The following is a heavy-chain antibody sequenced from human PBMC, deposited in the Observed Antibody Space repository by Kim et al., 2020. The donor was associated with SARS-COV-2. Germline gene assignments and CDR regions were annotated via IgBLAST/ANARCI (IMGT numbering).Heavy chain of an antibody. CDR1: GYTFTSYG. D-gene: IGHD3-9*01. V-gene: IGHV1-18*01. Sequence: ASVKVSCKASGYTFTSYGISWVRQAPGQGLEWMGWISAYNGNTNYAQKLQGRVTMTTDTSTSTAYMELRSLRSDDTAVYYCARDHPYYDILTGYYYYGMDVWGQGTTVTVSS. J-gene: IGHJ6*02. CDR3: ARDHPYYDILTGYYYYGMDV. CDR2: ISAYNGNT.